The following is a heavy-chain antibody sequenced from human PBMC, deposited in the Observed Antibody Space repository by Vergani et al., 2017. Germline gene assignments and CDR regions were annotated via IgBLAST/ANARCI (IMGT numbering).Heavy chain of an antibody. CDR1: GYTFTGYF. CDR2: INPNSGGT. D-gene: IGHD3-22*01. J-gene: IGHJ4*02. Sequence: QVQLVQSGSELKKPGASVKVSCKASGYTFTGYFMHWVRQAPGQGLEWMGWINPNSGGTRYSQKFQGRVTMTRDTSISTAYMELSRLRSDDTALYYCATTNSGYFGFDYWGQGTLVTVSS. CDR3: ATTNSGYFGFDY. V-gene: IGHV1-2*02.